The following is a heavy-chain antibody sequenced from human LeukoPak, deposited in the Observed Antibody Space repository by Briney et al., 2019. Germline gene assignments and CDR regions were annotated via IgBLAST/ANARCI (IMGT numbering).Heavy chain of an antibody. V-gene: IGHV4-4*07. D-gene: IGHD6-13*01. CDR2: IYTIGST. CDR3: ARFTKDSSSSSGYYLDY. Sequence: PSETLSLTCTVSGVSVTSYYWSWLRQPPGKGLEWIGHIYTIGSTSYNPSLRRRLTMSLDTSKNQVSLNLSSVTAADTAVHYRARFTKDSSSSSGYYLDYWGQGTLVTVSS. J-gene: IGHJ4*02. CDR1: GVSVTSYY.